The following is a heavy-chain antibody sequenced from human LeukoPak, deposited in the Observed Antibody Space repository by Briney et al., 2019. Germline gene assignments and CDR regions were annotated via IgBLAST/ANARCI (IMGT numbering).Heavy chain of an antibody. V-gene: IGHV4-34*01. D-gene: IGHD3-22*01. CDR2: INHSGST. CDR3: ARGHPYYYDSSGYRKNFDY. J-gene: IGHJ4*02. Sequence: PSETLSLTCAVYGGSFSGYYWSWIRQPPGKGLEWIGEINHSGSTNYNPSLKSRVTISVDTSKNQFSLKLSSVTAADTAVYYCARGHPYYYDSSGYRKNFDYWGQGNLVTVSS. CDR1: GGSFSGYY.